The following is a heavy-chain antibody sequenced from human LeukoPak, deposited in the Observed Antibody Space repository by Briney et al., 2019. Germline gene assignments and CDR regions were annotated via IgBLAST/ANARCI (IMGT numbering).Heavy chain of an antibody. Sequence: ASVKVSCKTSGYTFIDYYMHWVRQAPGQGLEWMGWINPNSGGTSYAQKFQGGVTMTRDTSISTAYMELRRLRFDDTAVYYCARDRSSSAWTTFDCWGQGTLVTVSS. CDR3: ARDRSSSAWTTFDC. J-gene: IGHJ4*02. CDR1: GYTFIDYY. D-gene: IGHD6-19*01. CDR2: INPNSGGT. V-gene: IGHV1-2*02.